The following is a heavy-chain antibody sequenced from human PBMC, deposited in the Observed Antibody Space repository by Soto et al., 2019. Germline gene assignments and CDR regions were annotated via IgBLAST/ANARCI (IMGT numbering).Heavy chain of an antibody. J-gene: IGHJ5*02. D-gene: IGHD3-10*01. CDR3: ARDFAEIRGVPDNWFDP. Sequence: PSETLSLTCTVSGGSISSYYWSWIRQPPGKGLEWIGYIYYSGSTNYNPSLKSRVTISVDTSKNQFSLKLSSVTAADTAVYYCARDFAEIRGVPDNWFDPWGQGTLVTVSS. CDR2: IYYSGST. V-gene: IGHV4-59*01. CDR1: GGSISSYY.